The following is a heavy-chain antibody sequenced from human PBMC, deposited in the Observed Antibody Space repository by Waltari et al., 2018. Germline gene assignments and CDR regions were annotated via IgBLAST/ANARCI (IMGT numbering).Heavy chain of an antibody. Sequence: QVQLVQSGAEVKKPGASVKVSCKASGYTFTSYAMHWVRQAPGQRLEWMGWIIPSFGTANYAQKFQGRVTITTDESTSTAYMELSSLRSEDTAVYYCARGFYYGSGSYYNFDYWGQGTLVTVSS. CDR2: IIPSFGTA. J-gene: IGHJ4*02. CDR1: GYTFTSYA. V-gene: IGHV1-69*05. CDR3: ARGFYYGSGSYYNFDY. D-gene: IGHD3-10*01.